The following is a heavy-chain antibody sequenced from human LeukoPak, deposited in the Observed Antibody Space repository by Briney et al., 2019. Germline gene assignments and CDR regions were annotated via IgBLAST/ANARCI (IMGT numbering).Heavy chain of an antibody. CDR3: ARDHPYSGSYLDY. CDR2: ISVYNGNT. J-gene: IGHJ4*02. Sequence: ASVKVSCKASGHTFTSYSISWVRQAPGQGLEWMGWISVYNGNTKYAQKLQGRVTMTTDTSTSTAYMELRSLRSDDTAVYYCARDHPYSGSYLDYWGQGTLVTVSS. CDR1: GHTFTSYS. V-gene: IGHV1-18*01. D-gene: IGHD1-26*01.